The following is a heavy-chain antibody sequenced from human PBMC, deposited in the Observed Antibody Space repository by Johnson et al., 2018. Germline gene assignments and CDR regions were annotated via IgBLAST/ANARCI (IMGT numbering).Heavy chain of an antibody. D-gene: IGHD3-3*01. CDR1: GYTFTSYD. CDR3: ARRDYDFWSGSTYPRDYYYYMDV. V-gene: IGHV1-8*01. J-gene: IGHJ6*03. CDR2: MNPNSGNT. Sequence: QVQLVESGAEVKKPGASVKVSCKASGYTFTSYDINWVRQATGQGLEWMGWMNPNSGNTGYAQKFQGRVTMTRNTSISTAYMELSSPRPEDTAVYYCARRDYDFWSGSTYPRDYYYYMDVWGKGTTVTVSS.